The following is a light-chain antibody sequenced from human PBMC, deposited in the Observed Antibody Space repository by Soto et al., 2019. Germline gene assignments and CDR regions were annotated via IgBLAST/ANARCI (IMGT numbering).Light chain of an antibody. V-gene: IGKV3-20*01. CDR1: QSLSTDD. CDR2: STS. Sequence: EVVLTQSPGTLSLSPGETATLSCRASQSLSTDDFAWYRQKPGQAPRLLIFSTSRRTSGTPDRFSASGSGTDFTLTISRLEPEDFAVYYCQKYDNLPCTFGQGTKLEIK. CDR3: QKYDNLPCT. J-gene: IGKJ2*02.